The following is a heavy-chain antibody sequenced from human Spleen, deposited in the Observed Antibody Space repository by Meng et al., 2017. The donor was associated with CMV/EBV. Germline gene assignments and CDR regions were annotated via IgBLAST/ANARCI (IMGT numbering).Heavy chain of an antibody. CDR2: ISGNSDYI. CDR1: GFTFSSYT. CDR3: AKGGQDYQLLEEYFQH. D-gene: IGHD2-2*01. J-gene: IGHJ1*01. V-gene: IGHV3-21*06. Sequence: GESLKISCAASGFTFSSYTMNWVRQAPGKGLEWVSSISGNSDYIYYADSVKGRFTISRDNAKNSLYLQMNSLRAEDTAVYYCAKGGQDYQLLEEYFQHWGQGTLVTVSS.